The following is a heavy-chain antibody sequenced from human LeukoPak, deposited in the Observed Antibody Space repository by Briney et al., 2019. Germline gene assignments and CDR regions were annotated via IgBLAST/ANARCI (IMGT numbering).Heavy chain of an antibody. Sequence: GGSLRLSCAASGFTFSSYAMNWVRQAPGKGVEWVSAISGGGGSTYYADSVKGRFTISRDNSKTTLFLQMNSLRAEDTAVYYCAKDREGLSSGYDLEYFDYWGQGTLVTVSS. CDR2: ISGGGGST. CDR1: GFTFSSYA. D-gene: IGHD5-12*01. CDR3: AKDREGLSSGYDLEYFDY. V-gene: IGHV3-23*01. J-gene: IGHJ4*02.